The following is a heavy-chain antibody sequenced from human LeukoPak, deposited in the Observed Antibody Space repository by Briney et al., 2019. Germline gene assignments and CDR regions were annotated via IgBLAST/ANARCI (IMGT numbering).Heavy chain of an antibody. J-gene: IGHJ6*02. CDR1: GCTFSSYS. Sequence: AGSLSLSCAASGCTFSSYSLNWVRQPPGKGLEWVSSISSSGSYIYNATSVKGRFTIARDNAKNSLYLQMNNLRAEDTAVYYCARDRGYVVVPAAMGTNYGMDVWGQGTTVTVSS. V-gene: IGHV3-21*01. CDR3: ARDRGYVVVPAAMGTNYGMDV. D-gene: IGHD2-2*01. CDR2: ISSSGSYI.